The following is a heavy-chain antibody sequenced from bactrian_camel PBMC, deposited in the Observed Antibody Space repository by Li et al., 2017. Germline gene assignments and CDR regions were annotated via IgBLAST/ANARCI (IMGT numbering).Heavy chain of an antibody. CDR3: ARYSDYVELPTSGFGS. CDR2: IKDDGTT. D-gene: IGHD4*01. J-gene: IGHJ6*01. V-gene: IGHV3S63*01. CDR1: GFTFAERQ. Sequence: CAASGFTFAERQMCWYRQAPGSECELVSSIKDDGTTYYADSVKGRFTISRDNAKNTVSLQMNSLKSEDTALYYCARYSDYVELPTSGFGSWGQGTQVTVS.